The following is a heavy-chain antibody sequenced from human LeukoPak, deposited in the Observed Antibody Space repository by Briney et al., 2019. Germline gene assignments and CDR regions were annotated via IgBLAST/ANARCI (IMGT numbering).Heavy chain of an antibody. CDR1: GGSISSGGYY. V-gene: IGHV4-31*03. CDR3: ARARGCSGGSCYSPYYYYGMDV. Sequence: PSETLSLTCTVSGGSISSGGYYWSWIRQHPGKGLEWIGYIYYSGSTYYSPSLKSRVTISVDTSKNQFSLKLSSVTAADTAVYYCARARGCSGGSCYSPYYYYGMDVWGRGTTVTVSS. D-gene: IGHD2-15*01. J-gene: IGHJ6*02. CDR2: IYYSGST.